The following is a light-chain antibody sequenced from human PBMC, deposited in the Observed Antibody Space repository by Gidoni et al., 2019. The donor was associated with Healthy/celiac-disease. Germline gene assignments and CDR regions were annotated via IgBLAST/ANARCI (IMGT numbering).Light chain of an antibody. Sequence: DIVMTQSPLSLPVTPGEPASISCRSSQSLLHSNGYNYLDWYLQKPGQSPQLLIYLGSNRASEVPDRFSGSGSGTDFTLKISRVEAEDVGVYYCMQALQTPYTFXQXTKLEIK. V-gene: IGKV2-28*01. CDR3: MQALQTPYT. CDR2: LGS. J-gene: IGKJ2*01. CDR1: QSLLHSNGYNY.